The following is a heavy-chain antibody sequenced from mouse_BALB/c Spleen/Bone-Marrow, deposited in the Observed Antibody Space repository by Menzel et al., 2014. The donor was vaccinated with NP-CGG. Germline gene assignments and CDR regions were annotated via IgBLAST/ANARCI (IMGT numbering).Heavy chain of an antibody. Sequence: EVQGVESGGGLVQPGGSLKISCAASGFTFSSYIMSWVRQTPEKRLEWVAYIRNGGGSTYYPDTVKGRFTISRDNAKNTLYLQMISLKSEDTAMYYCARQGVYYGKTYYAMDYWGQGTSVTVSS. J-gene: IGHJ4*01. V-gene: IGHV5-12-2*01. D-gene: IGHD2-1*01. CDR1: GFTFSSYI. CDR3: ARQGVYYGKTYYAMDY. CDR2: IRNGGGST.